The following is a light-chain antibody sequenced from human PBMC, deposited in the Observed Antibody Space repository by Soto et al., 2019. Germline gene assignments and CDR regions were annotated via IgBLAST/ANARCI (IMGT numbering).Light chain of an antibody. J-gene: IGLJ1*01. CDR3: CSYAGSYTFYV. V-gene: IGLV2-11*01. CDR1: SSDAGDYNY. CDR2: DVS. Sequence: QSALTQPRSVSGSPGQSVTISCTGTSSDAGDYNYVSWYQQHPGKAPKVMIYDVSKRPSGVPDRFSGSKSGNTDSLTISGLQAEDEADYYCCSYAGSYTFYVFGTGTKLTVL.